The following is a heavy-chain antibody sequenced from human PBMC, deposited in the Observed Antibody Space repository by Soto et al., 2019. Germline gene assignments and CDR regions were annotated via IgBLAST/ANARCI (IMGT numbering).Heavy chain of an antibody. D-gene: IGHD3-22*01. V-gene: IGHV1-18*01. CDR3: ARDSSGLSDY. Sequence: ASVKVSCKASGYTFTSSGISWVRQAPGQGLEWLGWISTDNGNTNYAQHLQGRVTMTTDTSTSTAYMELRSLGSDDTAVYYCARDSSGLSDYWGQGALVTVSS. CDR2: ISTDNGNT. J-gene: IGHJ4*02. CDR1: GYTFTSSG.